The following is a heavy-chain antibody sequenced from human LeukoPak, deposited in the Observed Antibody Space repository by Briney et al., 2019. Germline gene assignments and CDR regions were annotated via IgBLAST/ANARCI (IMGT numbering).Heavy chain of an antibody. Sequence: ASVKVSCKASGGTFSSYAISWVRQAPGQGLEWMGGIIPIFGTANYAQKFQGRVTITADESTSTAYMELGSLRSEDTAVYYCARDKYSSGWYDYFDYWGQGTLVTVSS. CDR3: ARDKYSSGWYDYFDY. D-gene: IGHD6-19*01. V-gene: IGHV1-69*01. J-gene: IGHJ4*02. CDR2: IIPIFGTA. CDR1: GGTFSSYA.